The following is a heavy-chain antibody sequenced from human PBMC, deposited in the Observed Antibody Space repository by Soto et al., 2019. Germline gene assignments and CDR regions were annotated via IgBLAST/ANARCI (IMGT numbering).Heavy chain of an antibody. J-gene: IGHJ4*02. CDR1: GGSFSGYY. D-gene: IGHD5-18*01. CDR3: ARGSFGYSYGHTRPFDY. Sequence: ASETLSLTCAVYGGSFSGYYWSWILQPPEKGLEWIGEINHSGSTNYNPSLKSRVTVSVDTSKNQFSLKLSSVTAADTAVYYCARGSFGYSYGHTRPFDYWGQGPLVTVSS. CDR2: INHSGST. V-gene: IGHV4-34*01.